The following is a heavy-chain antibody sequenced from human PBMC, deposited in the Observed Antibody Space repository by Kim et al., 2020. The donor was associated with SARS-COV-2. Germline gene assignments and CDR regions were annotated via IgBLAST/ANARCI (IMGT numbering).Heavy chain of an antibody. Sequence: RYYADSVRGRCSICRDNAKNALYLQMNGLRADDTAVYYCARDVYGDYMGDYWGQGALVTVSS. D-gene: IGHD4-17*01. CDR2: R. J-gene: IGHJ4*02. V-gene: IGHV3-21*06. CDR3: ARDVYGDYMGDY.